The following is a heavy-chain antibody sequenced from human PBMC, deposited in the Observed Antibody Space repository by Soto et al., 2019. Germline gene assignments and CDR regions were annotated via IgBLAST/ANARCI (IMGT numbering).Heavy chain of an antibody. D-gene: IGHD1-26*01. CDR3: ARPIGSCLSNFDY. Sequence: QLQLQESGPGLVKPSETLSLTCTVSGGSISSSSYYWGWIRQPPGKGLEWIGSIYYSGSTYYNPSLKRRVTIPVNTSTSQFPLTLSSVTAAETAGYYCARPIGSCLSNFDYWGQGTLVTVSS. V-gene: IGHV4-39*01. J-gene: IGHJ4*02. CDR2: IYYSGST. CDR1: GGSISSSSYY.